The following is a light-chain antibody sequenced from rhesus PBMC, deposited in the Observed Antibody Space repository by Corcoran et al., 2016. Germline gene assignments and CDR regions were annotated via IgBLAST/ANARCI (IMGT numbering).Light chain of an antibody. CDR2: YAS. V-gene: IGKV1-37*01. J-gene: IGKJ3*01. Sequence: DIQMTQSPSSLSASVGDRVTITCRAGQGISSYLAWYQQKPGKAPKPLIYYASNLESGVPSRFSGGRSGTEFTLTISSLQTEDFATYYCQQYNSDPFTFGPGTKLDIK. CDR1: QGISSY. CDR3: QQYNSDPFT.